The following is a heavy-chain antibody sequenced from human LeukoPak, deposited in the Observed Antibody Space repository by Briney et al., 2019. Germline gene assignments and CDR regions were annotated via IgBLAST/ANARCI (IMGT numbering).Heavy chain of an antibody. D-gene: IGHD6-13*01. V-gene: IGHV3-21*01. J-gene: IGHJ6*02. Sequence: PGRSLRLSCAASGFTFSSYSMNWVRQAPGKGLEWVSSISSSSSYIYYADSVKGRFTISRDNAKNSLYLQMNSLRAEDTAVYYCARDGETAAAGTEYYYYGMDVWGQGTTVTVSS. CDR3: ARDGETAAAGTEYYYYGMDV. CDR1: GFTFSSYS. CDR2: ISSSSSYI.